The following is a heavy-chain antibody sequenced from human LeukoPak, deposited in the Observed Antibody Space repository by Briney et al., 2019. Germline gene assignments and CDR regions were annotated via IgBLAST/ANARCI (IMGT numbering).Heavy chain of an antibody. CDR3: ARDGVMAETPFYFDS. V-gene: IGHV3-48*01. D-gene: IGHD2-21*01. CDR1: GFIFNSYG. CDR2: ISSSTSNI. Sequence: PGGSLRLSCTGSGFIFNSYGINWVRQAPGKGLEWVAYISSSTSNIFYADSVKGRFTISRDHAKDSVLLQMTSLRVEDTALYFCARDGVMAETPFYFDSWGQGALVTVSS. J-gene: IGHJ4*02.